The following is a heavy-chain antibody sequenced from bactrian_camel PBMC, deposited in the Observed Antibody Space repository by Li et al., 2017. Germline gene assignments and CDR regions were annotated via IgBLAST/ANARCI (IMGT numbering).Heavy chain of an antibody. CDR3: AAECRFTYPRRSY. CDR2: IRQDGTQ. CDR1: GYTYGRYL. D-gene: IGHD1*01. Sequence: HVQLVESGGGSVQAGGSLLLSCAASGYTYGRYLVGWFRQDSGKERELVSRIRQDGTQDYSDSVKGRFTISQDNAKNTLDLQMNSLKTEDTAVYYCAAECRFTYPRRSYWGQGTQVTVS. V-gene: IGHV3S55*01. J-gene: IGHJ4*01.